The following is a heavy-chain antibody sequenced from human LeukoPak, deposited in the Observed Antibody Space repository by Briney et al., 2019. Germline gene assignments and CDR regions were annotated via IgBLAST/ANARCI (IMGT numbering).Heavy chain of an antibody. Sequence: ASVKVSCKASGYTFTSYDINWVRQATGQGREWMGWMNPNSGNTGYAQKFQGRVTMTRSTSISTAYMELSSLRSEDTAVYYCARGHKTSRIVGATSSGLGYWGQGTLVTVSS. D-gene: IGHD1-26*01. V-gene: IGHV1-8*01. CDR2: MNPNSGNT. J-gene: IGHJ4*02. CDR3: ARGHKTSRIVGATSSGLGY. CDR1: GYTFTSYD.